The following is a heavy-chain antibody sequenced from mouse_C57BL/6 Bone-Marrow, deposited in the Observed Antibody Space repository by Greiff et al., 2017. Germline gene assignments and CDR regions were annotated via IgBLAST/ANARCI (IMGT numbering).Heavy chain of an antibody. CDR3: ATLGGAMDY. CDR2: IYPGDGDT. V-gene: IGHV1-82*01. Sequence: QVQLKESGPELVKPGASVKISCKASGYAFSSSWMNWVKQRPGKGLEWIGRIYPGDGDTNYNGKFKGKATLTADKSSSTAYMQLSSLTSEDSAVYFCATLGGAMDYWGQGTSVTVSS. D-gene: IGHD3-3*01. CDR1: GYAFSSSW. J-gene: IGHJ4*01.